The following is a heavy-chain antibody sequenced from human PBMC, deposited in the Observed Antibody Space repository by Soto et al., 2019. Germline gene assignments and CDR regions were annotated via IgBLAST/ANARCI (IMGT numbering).Heavy chain of an antibody. CDR2: INPNSGGT. CDR3: ARASPGIVVPTASNIDYYYYGMDV. D-gene: IGHD2-2*01. CDR1: GYTFTGYY. V-gene: IGHV1-2*04. J-gene: IGHJ6*02. Sequence: ASVKVSCKASGYTFTGYYMHWVRQAPGQGLEWMGWINPNSGGTNYAQKFQGWVTMTRDTSISTAYMELSRLRSDDTAVYYCARASPGIVVPTASNIDYYYYGMDVWGQGTTVTVSS.